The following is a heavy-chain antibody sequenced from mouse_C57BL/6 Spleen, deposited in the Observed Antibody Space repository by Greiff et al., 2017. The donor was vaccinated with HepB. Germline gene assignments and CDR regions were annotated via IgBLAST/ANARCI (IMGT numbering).Heavy chain of an antibody. J-gene: IGHJ3*01. CDR1: GYSITSGYY. CDR3: ARDRAL. Sequence: EVQLQESGPGLVKPSQSLSLTCSVTGYSITSGYYWNWIRQFPGNKLEWMGYISYDGSNNYNPSLKNRISITRDTSKNQFFLKFNSVTTEDTATYYCARDRALWGQGTLGTVSA. D-gene: IGHD3-1*01. V-gene: IGHV3-6*01. CDR2: ISYDGSN.